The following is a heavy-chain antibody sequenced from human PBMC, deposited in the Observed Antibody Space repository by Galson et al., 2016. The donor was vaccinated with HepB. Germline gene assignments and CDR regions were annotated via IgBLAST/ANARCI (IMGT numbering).Heavy chain of an antibody. CDR3: ARQRGLPDEASDI. CDR1: GYNFSNYW. Sequence: QSGAAVKKPGESLRISCKGSGYNFSNYWIGWVRQMPGKGLAWKGIFYPDDSDTRYSPSFQGQITISDDKSISTAYLQWSSLKVSDTAMYYCARQRGLPDEASDIWGQGTMVTISS. CDR2: FYPDDSDT. V-gene: IGHV5-51*01. D-gene: IGHD2-15*01. J-gene: IGHJ3*02.